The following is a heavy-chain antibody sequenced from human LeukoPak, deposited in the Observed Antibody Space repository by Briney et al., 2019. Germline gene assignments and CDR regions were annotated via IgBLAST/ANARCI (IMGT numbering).Heavy chain of an antibody. CDR2: INPNSGGT. CDR3: ARAPDMVRGKNNWFDP. D-gene: IGHD3-10*01. Sequence: ASVKVSCKASGYTFTGYYMHWVRQAPGQGLEWMGWINPNSGGTNYAQKFQGRVTMTRDTSISTAYMELSRLRSDDTAVYYCARAPDMVRGKNNWFDPWGQGTLVTVSS. V-gene: IGHV1-2*02. J-gene: IGHJ5*02. CDR1: GYTFTGYY.